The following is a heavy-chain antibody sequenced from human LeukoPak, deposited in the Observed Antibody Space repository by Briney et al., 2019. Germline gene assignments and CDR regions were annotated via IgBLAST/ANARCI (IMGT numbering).Heavy chain of an antibody. J-gene: IGHJ5*02. CDR2: ISFDGSNK. Sequence: GRSLRLSCAASGFTFSSYTIHWVRQPPGKGLEWVAVISFDGSNKYYADSVKGRFTISRDNSRNTLYLQMNSLRAEDTAVYYCAREELGSSLGFDPWGQGTLVTVSS. CDR3: AREELGSSLGFDP. V-gene: IGHV3-30-3*01. CDR1: GFTFSSYT. D-gene: IGHD3-16*01.